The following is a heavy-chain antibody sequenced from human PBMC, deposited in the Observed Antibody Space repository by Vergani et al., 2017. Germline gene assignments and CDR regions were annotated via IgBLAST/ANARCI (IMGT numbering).Heavy chain of an antibody. Sequence: QSQLVQSGDEVKKPGASVKVSCKTSGYSFINYGISWVRQAPGQGLEWLGWVSTYNGNTNYGQKIQGRVTMTTDTLTKTAYMQLRSLTFDDTAVYYCASEVFYDNIRVTYRPPSVYGMGVWGQGTKVTVAS. CDR1: GYSFINYG. CDR2: VSTYNGNT. CDR3: ASEVFYDNIRVTYRPPSVYGMGV. V-gene: IGHV1-18*01. D-gene: IGHD3-9*01. J-gene: IGHJ6*02.